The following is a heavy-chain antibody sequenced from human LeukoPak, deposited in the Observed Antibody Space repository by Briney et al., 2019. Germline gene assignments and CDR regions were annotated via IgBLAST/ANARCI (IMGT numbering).Heavy chain of an antibody. J-gene: IGHJ6*02. CDR3: AREYYDFWSGYFGYYGMDV. V-gene: IGHV1-18*01. D-gene: IGHD3-3*01. CDR1: GYTFTSYG. CDR2: ISAYNGNT. Sequence: GASVKVSCKASGYTFTSYGISWVRQAPGQGLEWMGWISAYNGNTNYAQKLQGRVTMTTDTSTSTAYMELRSLGSDDTAVYYCAREYYDFWSGYFGYYGMDVWGQGTTVTVSS.